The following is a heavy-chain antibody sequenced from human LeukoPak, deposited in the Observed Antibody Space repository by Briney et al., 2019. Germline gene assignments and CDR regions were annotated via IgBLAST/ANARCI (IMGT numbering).Heavy chain of an antibody. J-gene: IGHJ5*02. Sequence: SKTLSLTCTVSGGSISSYYWSWIRQPAGKGLEWIGRISNSGSNNYNPSLKSRVTISVDTSKNQFSLKLSSVTAADTAVYYCARRGALGYCSSTSCLRMTTRSYWFDPWGQGTLVTVSS. V-gene: IGHV4-4*07. CDR2: ISNSGSN. CDR1: GGSISSYY. CDR3: ARRGALGYCSSTSCLRMTTRSYWFDP. D-gene: IGHD2-2*01.